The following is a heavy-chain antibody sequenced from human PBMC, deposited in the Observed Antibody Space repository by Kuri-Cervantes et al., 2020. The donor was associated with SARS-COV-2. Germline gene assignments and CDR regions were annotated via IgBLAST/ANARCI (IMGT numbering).Heavy chain of an antibody. V-gene: IGHV3-21*01. D-gene: IGHD3-16*02. CDR1: GGSISSSS. J-gene: IGHJ4*02. CDR2: ITRSSVYI. Sequence: ETLSLTCTVSGGSISSSSYYWGWIRQPPGKGLEWVSSITRSSVYISYADSLKGRFTISRDNAKNSLYLQMNSLRAEDTAVYYCARDRDDYVWGSYRNFDYWGQGTLVTVSS. CDR3: ARDRDDYVWGSYRNFDY.